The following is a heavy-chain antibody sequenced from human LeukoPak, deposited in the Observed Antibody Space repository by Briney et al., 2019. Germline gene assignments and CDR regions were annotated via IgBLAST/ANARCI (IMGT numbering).Heavy chain of an antibody. CDR3: VRIYYDSSGYYYDY. Sequence: SETLSLTCTVSGGSISSYYWSWIRQPAGKGLEWIGRIYTSGSTNYNPSLKSRVTMSVDTSKNQFSLKLSSMTAADTAVYYCVRIYYDSSGYYYDYWGQGTLVTVSS. CDR2: IYTSGST. D-gene: IGHD3-22*01. J-gene: IGHJ4*02. CDR1: GGSISSYY. V-gene: IGHV4-4*07.